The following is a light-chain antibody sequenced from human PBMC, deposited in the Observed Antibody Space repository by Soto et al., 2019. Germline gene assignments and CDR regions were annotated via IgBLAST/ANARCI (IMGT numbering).Light chain of an antibody. CDR2: GAS. V-gene: IGKV3-15*01. CDR3: EQYNNWPYT. CDR1: HSVSSN. J-gene: IGKJ2*01. Sequence: EIVMTQSPSTLSVSPGERATLSCRASHSVSSNLAWYQQKPGQAPRLIIYGASTRATGIPARFSGSGSGTEFTLTISSLQSEDFPVYSCEQYNNWPYTFGQGTKLEIK.